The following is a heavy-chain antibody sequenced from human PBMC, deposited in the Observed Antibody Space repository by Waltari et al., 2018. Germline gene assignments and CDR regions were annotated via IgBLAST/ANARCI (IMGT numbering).Heavy chain of an antibody. CDR3: ARELGDIAVAWMNWFDP. CDR1: GFTFSSYG. D-gene: IGHD6-19*01. V-gene: IGHV3-33*01. CDR2: IWYDGSNK. Sequence: QVQLVESGGGVVQPGRSLRLSCSASGFTFSSYGMHWVRQAPGKGLEWVAVIWYDGSNKYYADSVKGRFTISRDNSKNTLYLQMNSLRAEDTAVYYCARELGDIAVAWMNWFDPWGQGTLVTVSS. J-gene: IGHJ5*02.